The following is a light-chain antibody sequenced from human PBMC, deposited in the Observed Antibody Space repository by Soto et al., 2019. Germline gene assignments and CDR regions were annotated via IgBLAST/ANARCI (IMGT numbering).Light chain of an antibody. CDR3: CSYAGSYTLVI. Sequence: QSVLTQPASVSGSPGQSITISCTGTSSDVGSYNLVSWYQQHPGKVPKLMIYDVTKRPSGVPDRFSGSKSGKTASLTISGLQVEDEADYYCCSYAGSYTLVIFGGGTQLTVL. V-gene: IGLV2-14*02. J-gene: IGLJ2*01. CDR2: DVT. CDR1: SSDVGSYNL.